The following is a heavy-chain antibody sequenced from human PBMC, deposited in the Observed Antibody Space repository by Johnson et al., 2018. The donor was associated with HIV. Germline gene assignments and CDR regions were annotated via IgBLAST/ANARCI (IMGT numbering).Heavy chain of an antibody. V-gene: IGHV3-20*04. CDR2: INWNGGST. CDR3: ARGGDIVLVVYAMGHDAFDI. Sequence: MLLVESGGGVVRPGGSLRLSCAASGFTFDDYGMSWVRQAPGKGLEWVSGINWNGGSTGYADSVKGRFTISRDNAKNSLYLQMNSLRAEDTALYYCARGGDIVLVVYAMGHDAFDIWVQGTMVTVSS. J-gene: IGHJ3*02. CDR1: GFTFDDYG. D-gene: IGHD2-8*02.